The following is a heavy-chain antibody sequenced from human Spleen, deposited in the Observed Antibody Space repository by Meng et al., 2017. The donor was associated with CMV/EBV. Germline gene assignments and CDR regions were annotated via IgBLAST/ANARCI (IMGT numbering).Heavy chain of an antibody. CDR3: ARNYYDFWSGYDY. D-gene: IGHD3-3*01. Sequence: ASGFTFSSYNMNWVRQAPGKGLEWVSSISSSSSYIYYADSVKGRFTISRDNAKNSLFLHMNSLRAEDTAVYYCARNYYDFWSGYDYWGQGTLVTVSS. CDR1: GFTFSSYN. V-gene: IGHV3-21*01. CDR2: ISSSSSYI. J-gene: IGHJ4*02.